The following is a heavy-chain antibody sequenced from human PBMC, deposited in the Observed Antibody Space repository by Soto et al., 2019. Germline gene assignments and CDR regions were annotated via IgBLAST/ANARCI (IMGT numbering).Heavy chain of an antibody. Sequence: ASVKVSCKASGYTFTSYAMHWVRQAPGQRLEWMGWINAGNGNTNYSQKFQGRVTITRDTSASTAYMELSSLRSEDTAGVYCGGNFSGGSLLRYRGPGTLGTVS. CDR3: GGNFSGGSLLRY. J-gene: IGHJ4*03. CDR2: INAGNGNT. D-gene: IGHD2-15*01. V-gene: IGHV1-3*01. CDR1: GYTFTSYA.